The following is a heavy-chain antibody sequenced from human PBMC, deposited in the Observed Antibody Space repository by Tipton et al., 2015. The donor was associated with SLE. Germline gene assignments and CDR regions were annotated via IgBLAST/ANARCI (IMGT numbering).Heavy chain of an antibody. CDR2: FYYGKST. Sequence: TLSLTCTVSSGSVSSGAYYWSWIRQPPGKGLEWIGSFYYGKSTFYNPSLKSRVTISVDTSTNRLSLQLSSVTAADTALYYCARLISAYDCNFDYWGQGTLVTVSS. CDR1: SGSVSSGAYY. J-gene: IGHJ4*02. CDR3: ARLISAYDCNFDY. D-gene: IGHD5-12*01. V-gene: IGHV4-39*07.